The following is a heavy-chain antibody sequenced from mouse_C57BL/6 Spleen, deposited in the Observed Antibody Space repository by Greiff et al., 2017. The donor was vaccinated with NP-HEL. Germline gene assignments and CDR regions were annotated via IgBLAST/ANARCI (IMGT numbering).Heavy chain of an antibody. D-gene: IGHD1-1*01. CDR3: TTDYYGSSVFDY. CDR1: GFNIKDDY. Sequence: VQLQQSGAELVRPGASVKLSCTASGFNIKDDYMHWVKQRPEQGLEWIGWIDPENGDTEYASKFQGKATITADTSSNTAYLQLSSLTSEDTAVYYCTTDYYGSSVFDYWGQGTTLTVSS. J-gene: IGHJ2*01. V-gene: IGHV14-4*01. CDR2: IDPENGDT.